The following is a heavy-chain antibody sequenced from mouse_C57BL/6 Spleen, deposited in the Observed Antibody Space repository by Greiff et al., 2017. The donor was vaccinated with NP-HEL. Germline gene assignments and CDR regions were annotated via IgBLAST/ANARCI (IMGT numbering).Heavy chain of an antibody. CDR3: ARMTTVVDFDY. D-gene: IGHD1-1*01. CDR1: GYAFSSSW. Sequence: QVQLQQSGPELVKPGASVKISCMASGYAFSSSWMNWVKQRPGKGLEWIGRIYPGDGDTNYNGKFKGKATLTADKSSSTAYMQLSSLTSEDSAVYFCARMTTVVDFDYWGQGTTLTVSS. CDR2: IYPGDGDT. J-gene: IGHJ2*01. V-gene: IGHV1-82*01.